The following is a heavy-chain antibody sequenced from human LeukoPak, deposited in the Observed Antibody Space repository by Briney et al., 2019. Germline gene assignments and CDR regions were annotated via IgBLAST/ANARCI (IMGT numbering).Heavy chain of an antibody. CDR2: INHSGST. V-gene: IGHV4-34*01. J-gene: IGHJ3*02. D-gene: IGHD6-25*01. CDR3: ARGPQRLHAFDI. Sequence: PSETLSLTCDVYGGSFRGYYWSWIRQPPGKGLEWIGEINHSGSTNYNPSLKSRVTISVDTSKNQFSLKLSSVTAADTAVYYCARGPQRLHAFDIGGQGTMVTVSS. CDR1: GGSFRGYY.